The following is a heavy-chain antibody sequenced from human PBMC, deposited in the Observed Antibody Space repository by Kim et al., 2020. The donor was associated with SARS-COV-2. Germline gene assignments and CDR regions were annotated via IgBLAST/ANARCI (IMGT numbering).Heavy chain of an antibody. CDR2: ISYDGSNK. CDR3: AKDQVPYWLATLDY. CDR1: GFTFSSYG. J-gene: IGHJ4*02. V-gene: IGHV3-30*18. Sequence: GGSLRLSCAASGFTFSSYGMHWVRQAPGKGLEWVAVISYDGSNKYYADSVKGRFTISRDNSKNTLYLQMNSLRAEDTAVYYCAKDQVPYWLATLDYWGQGTLVTVSS. D-gene: IGHD5-12*01.